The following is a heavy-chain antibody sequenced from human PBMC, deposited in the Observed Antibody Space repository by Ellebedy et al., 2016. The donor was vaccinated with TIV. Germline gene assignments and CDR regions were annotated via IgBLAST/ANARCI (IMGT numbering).Heavy chain of an antibody. CDR2: ISYDGSNK. D-gene: IGHD6-6*01. CDR3: VKLIYSSSPFDY. CDR1: GFTFSSYG. J-gene: IGHJ4*02. V-gene: IGHV3-30*18. Sequence: GGSLRLSXAASGFTFSSYGMHWVRQAPGKGLEWVAVISYDGSNKYYADSVKGRFTISRDNSKNTLYLQMNSLRAEDTAVYYCVKLIYSSSPFDYWGQGTLVTVSS.